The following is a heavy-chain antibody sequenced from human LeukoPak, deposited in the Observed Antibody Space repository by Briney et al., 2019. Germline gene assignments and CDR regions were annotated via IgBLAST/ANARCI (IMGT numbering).Heavy chain of an antibody. CDR1: GASISSHAW. J-gene: IGHJ4*02. CDR3: ASRRELTGEPY. V-gene: IGHV4-4*02. Sequence: SETLSLTCTVSGASISSHAWWTWVRQPPGKGLEWIGEIYHSGSTLFNPSLRSRVSISVDKSNNRFSLQLSSVTAADTAVYYCASRRELTGEPYWGRGTLVSVSS. CDR2: IYHSGST. D-gene: IGHD3-10*01.